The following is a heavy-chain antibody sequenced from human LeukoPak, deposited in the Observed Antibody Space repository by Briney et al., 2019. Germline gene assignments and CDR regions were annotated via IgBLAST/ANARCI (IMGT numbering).Heavy chain of an antibody. J-gene: IGHJ4*02. V-gene: IGHV3-48*03. Sequence: PGGSLRLSCAASGFTSSSYEMNWVRQAPGKGLEGVSYISSSGSTIYYADSVKGRFTISRDNAKNSLYLQMNSLRAEDTAVYYCARDGSYYGSGIPGVFDYWGQGTLVTVSS. CDR3: ARDGSYYGSGIPGVFDY. CDR1: GFTSSSYE. CDR2: ISSSGSTI. D-gene: IGHD3-10*01.